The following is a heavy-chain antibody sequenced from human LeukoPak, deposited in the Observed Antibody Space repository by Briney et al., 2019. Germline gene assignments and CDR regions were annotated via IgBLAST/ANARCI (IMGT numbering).Heavy chain of an antibody. CDR1: GYTFTGYF. CDR3: ARCDSSSCPPGWFDP. V-gene: IGHV1-2*02. D-gene: IGHD6-13*01. J-gene: IGHJ5*02. CDR2: INPNSGGT. Sequence: ASVKVSCKASGYTFTGYFIHWVRQAPGQGLEWMGWINPNSGGTNYAQKFQGRVTMTRDTSISTAYMELSRLRSDDTAVYYCARCDSSSCPPGWFDPWGQGTLVTVSS.